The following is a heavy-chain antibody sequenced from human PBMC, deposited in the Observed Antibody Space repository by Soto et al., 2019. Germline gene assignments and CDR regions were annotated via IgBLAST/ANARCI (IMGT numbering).Heavy chain of an antibody. CDR1: GFTFSSYW. Sequence: EVQLVESGGGLVQPVGSLRLSCAASGFTFSSYWMHWVRQAPGKGLEWVSRINDDGRRTSYADSVKGRITISRDNAKNTLYQQMNSLRDDDTAIYYCARRHRQSYTSDYWGQGTLVTVSS. CDR3: ARRHRQSYTSDY. V-gene: IGHV3-74*01. D-gene: IGHD4-4*01. CDR2: INDDGRRT. J-gene: IGHJ4*02.